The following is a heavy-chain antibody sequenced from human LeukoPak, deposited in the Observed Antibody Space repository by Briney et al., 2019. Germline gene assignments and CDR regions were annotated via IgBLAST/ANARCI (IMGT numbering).Heavy chain of an antibody. D-gene: IGHD3-10*01. Sequence: GGSLRLSCAASGFTFSSYAMSWVRQAPGKGLEWVSAISGSGGSTYYADSVKGRFTISRDNSKNTLYLQMNSLRAEDTAVYYCAKGGTSGSYYLWYFGLWGRGTLVTVSS. V-gene: IGHV3-23*01. CDR2: ISGSGGST. CDR3: AKGGTSGSYYLWYFGL. CDR1: GFTFSSYA. J-gene: IGHJ2*01.